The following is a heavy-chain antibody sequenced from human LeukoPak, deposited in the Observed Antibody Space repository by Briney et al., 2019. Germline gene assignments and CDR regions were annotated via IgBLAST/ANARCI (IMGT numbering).Heavy chain of an antibody. D-gene: IGHD6-19*01. CDR2: IKQDGSEK. J-gene: IGHJ4*02. Sequence: GGSLRLSCAASGFTFSGYWMSWVRQAPGKGLEWVANIKQDGSEKYYVDSVKGRFTISRDNAKNSLYLQMNSLRAEDTAVYYCASTGMAVAGIGSYYFDYWGQGTLVTVSS. V-gene: IGHV3-7*01. CDR3: ASTGMAVAGIGSYYFDY. CDR1: GFTFSGYW.